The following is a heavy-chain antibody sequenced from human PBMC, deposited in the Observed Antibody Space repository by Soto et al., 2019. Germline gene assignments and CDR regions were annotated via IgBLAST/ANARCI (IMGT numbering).Heavy chain of an antibody. Sequence: QVQLVQSGAEVKKPGSSVKVSCKASADTFSSSAFSWVRQAPGQGLEWMGGIIPFFHAANYEQRFQGRVTITADESTSTVYMELNSMRSEDTALYYCARDLITNYHYYGMDVWGQGTTVTVSS. CDR2: IIPFFHAA. CDR1: ADTFSSSA. CDR3: ARDLITNYHYYGMDV. V-gene: IGHV1-69*01. J-gene: IGHJ6*02. D-gene: IGHD3-3*01.